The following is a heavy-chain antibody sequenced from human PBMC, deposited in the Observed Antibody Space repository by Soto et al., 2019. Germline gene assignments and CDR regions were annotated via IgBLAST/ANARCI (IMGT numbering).Heavy chain of an antibody. Sequence: ASVKGSCKGSGYTLTGYYMHWVRQAPGQGLEWMGWINPNSGGTNYAQKFQGRVTMTRDTSISTAYMELSRLRSDDTAVYYCARDRTIFGVVIEFDPWGQGTLVTVSS. CDR1: GYTLTGYY. J-gene: IGHJ5*02. D-gene: IGHD3-3*01. V-gene: IGHV1-2*02. CDR3: ARDRTIFGVVIEFDP. CDR2: INPNSGGT.